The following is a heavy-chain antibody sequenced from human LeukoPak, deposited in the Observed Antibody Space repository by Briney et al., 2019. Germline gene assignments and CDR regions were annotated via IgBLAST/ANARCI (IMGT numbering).Heavy chain of an antibody. D-gene: IGHD2-15*01. Sequence: GGSLRLSCAASGFTFSSYSMNWVRQAPGKGLEWVSSISSSSSYICYADSVKGRFTISRDNAKNSLYLQMNSLRAEDTAVYYCARDRSAHCSGGSCYEDGAFDIWGQGTMVTVSS. CDR3: ARDRSAHCSGGSCYEDGAFDI. V-gene: IGHV3-21*01. CDR1: GFTFSSYS. CDR2: ISSSSSYI. J-gene: IGHJ3*02.